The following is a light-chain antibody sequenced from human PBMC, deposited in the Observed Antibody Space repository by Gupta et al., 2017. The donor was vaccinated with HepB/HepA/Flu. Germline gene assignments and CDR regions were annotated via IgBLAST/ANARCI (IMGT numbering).Light chain of an antibody. J-gene: IGLJ1*01. CDR1: LSNIGAGYN. CDR3: QTYDSSLSGHV. Sequence: SVLTQPPSVSGAPGQRVTLSCTGRLSNIGAGYNVHWYQHLPGTAPNLLIFRNSNRPSGVPDRFSGSKSGTSASLAISGLQAEDEADYYCQTYDSSLSGHVFGTGTKVTVL. CDR2: RNS. V-gene: IGLV1-40*01.